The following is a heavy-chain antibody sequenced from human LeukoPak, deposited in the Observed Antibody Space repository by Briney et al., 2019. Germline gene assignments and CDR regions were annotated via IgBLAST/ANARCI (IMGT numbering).Heavy chain of an antibody. CDR2: ISAYNGNT. D-gene: IGHD3-22*01. V-gene: IGHV1-18*01. CDR1: GYTFTSYG. CDR3: ARVPDYYDSSGYYRVLDY. Sequence: ASVKVSCKASGYTFTSYGISWVRQAPGQGLEWMGWISAYNGNTNYAQKLQGRVTMTTDTSTSTAYMELRSLRSDDTVVYYCARVPDYYDSSGYYRVLDYWGQGTLVTVSS. J-gene: IGHJ4*02.